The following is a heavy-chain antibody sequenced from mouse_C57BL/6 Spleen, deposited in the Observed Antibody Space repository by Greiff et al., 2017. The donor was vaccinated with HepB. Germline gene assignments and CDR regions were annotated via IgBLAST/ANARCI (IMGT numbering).Heavy chain of an antibody. CDR1: GYTFNSYW. CDR2: INPSNGGT. CDR3: ARSRLPGFDY. Sequence: QVQLQQSGTELVKPGASVKLSCKASGYTFNSYWMHWVKQRPGQGLEWIGNINPSNGGTNYNEKFKSKATLTVDKSSSTAYMQLSSPTSEDSAVDNCARSRLPGFDYWVQGTTLTVSS. D-gene: IGHD3-2*02. J-gene: IGHJ2*01. V-gene: IGHV1-53*01.